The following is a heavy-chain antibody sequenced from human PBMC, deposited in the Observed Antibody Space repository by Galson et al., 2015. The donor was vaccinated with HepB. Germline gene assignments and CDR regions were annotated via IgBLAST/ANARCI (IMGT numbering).Heavy chain of an antibody. J-gene: IGHJ6*04. CDR2: ITANGGSP. V-gene: IGHV3-23*01. Sequence: SLRLSCAASGFTFSSYALSWVRQAPGKGLEWVSSITANGGSPYYADSVKGRFTISRDNSKNTLYLQMNSLRAEDTAVYYCAKGSLEIVVWGKGTTVTVSS. CDR3: AKGSLEIVV. CDR1: GFTFSSYA. D-gene: IGHD2-2*03.